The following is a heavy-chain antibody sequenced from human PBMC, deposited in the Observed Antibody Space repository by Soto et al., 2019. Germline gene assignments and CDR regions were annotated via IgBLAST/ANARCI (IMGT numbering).Heavy chain of an antibody. CDR3: ASSVDIVATITVGGDYYYYYGMDV. V-gene: IGHV1-69*13. J-gene: IGHJ6*02. CDR1: GGTFSSYA. D-gene: IGHD5-12*01. Sequence: GASVKVSCKASGGTFSSYAISWVRQAPGQGLEWMGGIIPIVGTANYAQKFQGRVTITADESTSTAYMEPSSLRSEDTAVYYCASSVDIVATITVGGDYYYYYGMDVWGQGTTVTVSS. CDR2: IIPIVGTA.